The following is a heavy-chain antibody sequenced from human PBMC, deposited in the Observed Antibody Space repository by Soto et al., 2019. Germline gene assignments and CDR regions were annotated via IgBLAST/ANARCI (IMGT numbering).Heavy chain of an antibody. D-gene: IGHD3-10*01. Sequence: PGGSLRLSCAASGFTLSDYHMNWVRQAPGKGLEWVSYISSRSEAIYYAASVKGRLTISRDNAKNSLYLQMNSLRDEDTAVYYCTRDGRRGYDMDVWGQGTTVTVSS. J-gene: IGHJ6*02. CDR2: ISSRSEAI. CDR3: TRDGRRGYDMDV. CDR1: GFTLSDYH. V-gene: IGHV3-48*02.